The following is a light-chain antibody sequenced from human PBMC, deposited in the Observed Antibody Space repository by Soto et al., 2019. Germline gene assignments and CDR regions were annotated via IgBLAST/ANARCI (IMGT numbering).Light chain of an antibody. Sequence: EIVLTQSPGTLSFSPGERATLSCRASQSVSSSYLAWYQQKPGQAPRLLMYGASSRATGIPDRFSGSGSGTDFTLTISRLEPEDFAVYYCQQYGGSPPTFGQGTKVEIK. J-gene: IGKJ1*01. CDR2: GAS. V-gene: IGKV3-20*01. CDR3: QQYGGSPPT. CDR1: QSVSSSY.